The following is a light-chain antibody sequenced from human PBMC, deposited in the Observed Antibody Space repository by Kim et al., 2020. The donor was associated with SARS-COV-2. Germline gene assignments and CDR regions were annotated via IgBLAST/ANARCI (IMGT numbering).Light chain of an antibody. CDR1: SLRSSY. CDR2: DKN. Sequence: SSELTQDPAVSVALGQTVRITCQGDSLRSSYASWYQQRPGQAPVLLIYDKNNRPSGIPDRFSGSSSGNTASLTITGAQAEDEADYYCNSRESGVNHVVFG. CDR3: NSRESGVNHVV. V-gene: IGLV3-19*01. J-gene: IGLJ3*02.